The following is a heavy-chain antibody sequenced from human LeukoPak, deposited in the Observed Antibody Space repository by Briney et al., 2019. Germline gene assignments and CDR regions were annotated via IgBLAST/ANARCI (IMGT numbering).Heavy chain of an antibody. Sequence: GSSVKVSCKASGGTFSSYAISWVRQAPGQGLEWMGWISAYNGNTNYAQKLQGRVTMTTDTSTSTAYMELRSLRSDDTAVYYCARAAYYDSSGYSRWYYFDYWGQGTLVTVSS. V-gene: IGHV1-18*01. CDR3: ARAAYYDSSGYSRWYYFDY. J-gene: IGHJ4*02. CDR2: ISAYNGNT. D-gene: IGHD3-22*01. CDR1: GGTFSSYA.